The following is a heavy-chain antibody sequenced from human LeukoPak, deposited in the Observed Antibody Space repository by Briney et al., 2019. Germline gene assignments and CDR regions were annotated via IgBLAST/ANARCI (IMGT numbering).Heavy chain of an antibody. CDR3: ARGGMGIQLWSFDY. D-gene: IGHD5-18*01. J-gene: IGHJ4*02. Sequence: ASVKVSCKAAGDTFTSYYMQWVRQAPGQGLEWMGIMNPSGGSTSYAQKFQGRVTMTRDTSTSTVYIELSSLRSEDTAVYYCARGGMGIQLWSFDYWGQGTLVTVSS. CDR1: GDTFTSYY. V-gene: IGHV1-46*01. CDR2: MNPSGGST.